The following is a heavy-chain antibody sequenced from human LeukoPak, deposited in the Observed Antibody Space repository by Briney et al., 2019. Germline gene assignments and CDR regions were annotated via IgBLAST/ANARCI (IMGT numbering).Heavy chain of an antibody. Sequence: GGSLRLSCAVSGFTFSSYWMSWVRQAPGKGLEWVANIKQDGSEKYYVDSVKGRFTISRDNAKNSLYLQMNSLRAEDTAVYYCARDRGTIFGSYYYYYGMDVWGQGTTVTVSS. CDR2: IKQDGSEK. D-gene: IGHD3-3*01. CDR1: GFTFSSYW. CDR3: ARDRGTIFGSYYYYYGMDV. J-gene: IGHJ6*02. V-gene: IGHV3-7*01.